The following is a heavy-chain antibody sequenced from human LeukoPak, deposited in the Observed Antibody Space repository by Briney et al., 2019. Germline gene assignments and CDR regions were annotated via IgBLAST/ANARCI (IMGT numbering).Heavy chain of an antibody. D-gene: IGHD1-1*01. Sequence: PSETLSLTCTVSGGSISSSSYYWGWTRQPPGKGLEWIGSFYYSGSTYYNLSLKRRVTIYIDTSKNQFSLNLSSVTAADTLVYFCAAEWLERLNCFHPWGEGTVVTVSS. V-gene: IGHV4-39*01. CDR1: GGSISSSSYY. J-gene: IGHJ5*02. CDR2: FYYSGST. CDR3: AAEWLERLNCFHP.